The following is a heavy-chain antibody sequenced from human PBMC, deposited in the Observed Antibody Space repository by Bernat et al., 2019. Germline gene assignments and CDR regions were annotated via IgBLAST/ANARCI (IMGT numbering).Heavy chain of an antibody. CDR1: GFTFSNSA. V-gene: IGHV3-30*01. D-gene: IGHD6-19*01. CDR3: ARDGRAYSSAWVYYYYYYMDV. Sequence: QVQLVESGGGVVQPGRSLRLSCAASGFTFSNSALHWVRQAPGKGLEWVAVVSYDGSHKYYPDSVKSRFTISRDNSKNTLYLQMDSLRPEDTAVYYCARDGRAYSSAWVYYYYYYMDVWGKGTTVTVSS. J-gene: IGHJ6*03. CDR2: VSYDGSHK.